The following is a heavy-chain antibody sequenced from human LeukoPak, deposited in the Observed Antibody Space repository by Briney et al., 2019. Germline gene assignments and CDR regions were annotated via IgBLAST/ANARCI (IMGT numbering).Heavy chain of an antibody. CDR1: GGSISSSSYY. CDR3: ARLLPSDPFYGSGSSYFDY. CDR2: IYYSGST. J-gene: IGHJ4*02. D-gene: IGHD3-10*01. V-gene: IGHV4-39*01. Sequence: SETLSLTCTVSGGSISSSSYYWGWIRQPPGKGLEWIGSIYYSGSTYYNPSLKSRVTISVDTSKNQFSLKLSSVTAADTAVYYCARLLPSDPFYGSGSSYFDYWGQGTLVTVSS.